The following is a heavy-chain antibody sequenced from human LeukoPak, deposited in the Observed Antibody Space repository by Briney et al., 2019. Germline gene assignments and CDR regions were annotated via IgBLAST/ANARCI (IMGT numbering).Heavy chain of an antibody. CDR1: GFTFSNAW. J-gene: IGHJ4*02. D-gene: IGHD6-13*01. CDR3: TTLRAAANSVY. CDR2: IKSKTDGGTT. Sequence: PGGSLRLSCAASGFTFSNAWMTWVRQAPGKGLEWVGRIKSKTDGGTTEYAAPVEGTFTISRDDSKNTLYLQMNSLRTEDTAVYYCTTLRAAANSVYWGQGTLVTVSS. V-gene: IGHV3-15*01.